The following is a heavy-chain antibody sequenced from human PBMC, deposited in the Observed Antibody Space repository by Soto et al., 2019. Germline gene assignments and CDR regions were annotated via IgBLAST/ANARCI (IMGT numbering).Heavy chain of an antibody. D-gene: IGHD5-18*01. CDR2: IWNDGSKK. V-gene: IGHV3-33*01. CDR1: GFIFSTYA. Sequence: LRLSCAASGFIFSTYAMHWVRHAPGNGLELVAVIWNDGSKKNYADSVKGRVTISRDNSENTLYLQMNSLRAEDTGVYYCARGALGYSYGYGPYYGMDVWGQGTTVTVSS. CDR3: ARGALGYSYGYGPYYGMDV. J-gene: IGHJ6*02.